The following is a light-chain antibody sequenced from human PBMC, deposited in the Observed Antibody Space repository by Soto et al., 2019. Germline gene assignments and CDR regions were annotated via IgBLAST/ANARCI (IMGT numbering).Light chain of an antibody. CDR1: SGHSSYA. CDR3: QSWATGFVV. Sequence: QLVLTQSPSASASLGASVKLTCTLSSGHSSYAIAWHQQQPEKGPRYLMTLNSDGSHSKGDGIPDRFSGSCSGAEPHLTIALHPYEDAADYYSQSWATGFVVFGGGTKLTVL. V-gene: IGLV4-69*01. J-gene: IGLJ2*01. CDR2: LNSDGSH.